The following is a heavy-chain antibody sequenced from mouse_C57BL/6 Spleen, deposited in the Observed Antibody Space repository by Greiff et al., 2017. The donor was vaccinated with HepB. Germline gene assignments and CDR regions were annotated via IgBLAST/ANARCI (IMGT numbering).Heavy chain of an antibody. CDR3: ARGTTTVVAHFDY. Sequence: VQLQQSGPGLVKPSQSLSLTCSVTGYSITSGYYWNWIRQFPGNKLEWMGYISYDGSNNYNPSLKNRISITRDTSKNQFFLKLNSVTTEDTATYYCARGTTTVVAHFDYWGQGTTLTVSS. J-gene: IGHJ2*01. V-gene: IGHV3-6*01. CDR2: ISYDGSN. CDR1: GYSITSGYY. D-gene: IGHD1-1*01.